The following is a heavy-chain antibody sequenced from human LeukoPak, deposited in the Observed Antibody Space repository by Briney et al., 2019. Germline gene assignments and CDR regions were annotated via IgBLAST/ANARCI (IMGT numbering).Heavy chain of an antibody. CDR2: IYSGGST. D-gene: IGHD3-22*01. Sequence: GGSLRLSCAASGFTFSSYSMNWVRQAPGKGLEWVSVIYSGGSTYYADSVKGRFTISRDNSKNTLYLQMNSLRAEDTAVYYCASSSMIVAGAFDIWGQGTMVTVPS. CDR3: ASSSMIVAGAFDI. J-gene: IGHJ3*02. V-gene: IGHV3-53*01. CDR1: GFTFSSYS.